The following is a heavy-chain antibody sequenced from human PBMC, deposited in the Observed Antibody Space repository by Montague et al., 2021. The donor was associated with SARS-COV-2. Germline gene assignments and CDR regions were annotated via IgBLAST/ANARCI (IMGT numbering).Heavy chain of an antibody. CDR3: AHSPSSFWSGKVDY. CDR1: GFSLSTSGVG. J-gene: IGHJ4*02. D-gene: IGHD3-3*01. Sequence: PALVKPTQTLTLTCTFSGFSLSTSGVGVGWIRQPPGKALSCLAPFYWVNVRRSTPSLRSRPTITKDTSKNQVVLTMTNMDPVDTATYYCAHSPSSFWSGKVDYWGQGTLVTVSS. CDR2: FYWVNVR. V-gene: IGHV2-5*02.